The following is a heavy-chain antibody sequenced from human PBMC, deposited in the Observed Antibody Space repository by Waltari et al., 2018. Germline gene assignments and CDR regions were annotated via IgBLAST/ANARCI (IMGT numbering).Heavy chain of an antibody. J-gene: IGHJ4*02. D-gene: IGHD6-19*01. CDR2: INHSGST. V-gene: IGHV4-34*01. CDR3: ARSKMYSSGWSSRLY. CDR1: GGSFSGYY. Sequence: GGSFSGYYWSWIRQPPGKGLEWIGEINHSGSTNYNPSLKSRVTISVDTSKNQFSLKLSSVTAADTAVYYCARSKMYSSGWSSRLYWGQGTLVTVSS.